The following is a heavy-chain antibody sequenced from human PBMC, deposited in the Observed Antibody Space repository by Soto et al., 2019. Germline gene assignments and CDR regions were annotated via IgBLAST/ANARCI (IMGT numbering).Heavy chain of an antibody. D-gene: IGHD3-3*01. CDR3: ARGVPRGITIFGVVIQGYYYYGLDV. V-gene: IGHV1-8*01. CDR2: MNPNSGNT. Sequence: ASVKVSCKASGYTFTSYGIHWVRQATGQGLEWMGWMNPNSGNTGYAQKFQGRVTMTRNTSISTAYMELSSLRSEDTAVYYCARGVPRGITIFGVVIQGYYYYGLDVWGQGTTVTVSS. J-gene: IGHJ6*02. CDR1: GYTFTSYG.